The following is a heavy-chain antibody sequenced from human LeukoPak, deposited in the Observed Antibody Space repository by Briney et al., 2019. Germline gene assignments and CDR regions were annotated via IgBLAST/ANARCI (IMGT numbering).Heavy chain of an antibody. V-gene: IGHV4-59*01. J-gene: IGHJ4*02. CDR2: IYYSGST. CDR1: GGSICSYF. D-gene: IGHD6-13*01. CDR3: ARAVYSSSALDY. Sequence: SEILSLTCTVSGGSICSYFWTWIRQPPGKGLEWIGYIYYSGSTNYNPSLKSRVTISIDTSKNQFSLKLSSVTAADTAMYYCARAVYSSSALDYWGQGTLVTVSS.